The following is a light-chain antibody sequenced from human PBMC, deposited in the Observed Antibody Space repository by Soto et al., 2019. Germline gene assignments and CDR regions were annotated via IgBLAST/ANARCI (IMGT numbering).Light chain of an antibody. CDR3: QQYGSSPIT. CDR1: QSVSSR. Sequence: ELVMTQSPAPLSVSLGVRATLSRRASQSVSSRLAWYQQKTGQAPRLLISGASTRATGIPDRFSGSGSETDFTLTISRLEPEDFALYYCQQYGSSPITFGQGTRLEIK. CDR2: GAS. J-gene: IGKJ5*01. V-gene: IGKV3-20*01.